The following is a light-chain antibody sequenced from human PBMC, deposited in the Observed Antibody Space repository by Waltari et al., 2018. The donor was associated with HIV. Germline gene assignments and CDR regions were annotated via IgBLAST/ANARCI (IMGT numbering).Light chain of an antibody. V-gene: IGLV2-14*03. Sequence: SVVTQPASVSGFPGQSITISCTGTDSDLGYNYFVSWYQQHPDKVPKVILFEVDRRASGIPDRFSGSKSGDTASLTISDLRPEDEADYYCASFTKDFTVVFGGGTKVTVL. CDR1: DSDLGYNYF. J-gene: IGLJ2*01. CDR3: ASFTKDFTVV. CDR2: EVD.